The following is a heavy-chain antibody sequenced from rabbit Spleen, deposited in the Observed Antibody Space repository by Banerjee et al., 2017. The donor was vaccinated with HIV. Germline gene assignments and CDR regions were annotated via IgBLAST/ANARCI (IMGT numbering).Heavy chain of an antibody. D-gene: IGHD1-1*01. J-gene: IGHJ4*01. Sequence: QQQLEESGGGLVKPGGTLTLTCTASGIDFSKSYIYWVRQAPGKGLEWIGCIYAGSGITYYASWAKGRFTISKTSSTTVTLQMTSLTAADTATYFCARSSDADDRFDLWGPGTLVTVS. CDR3: ARSSDADDRFDL. CDR1: GIDFSKSY. CDR2: IYAGSGIT. V-gene: IGHV1S45*01.